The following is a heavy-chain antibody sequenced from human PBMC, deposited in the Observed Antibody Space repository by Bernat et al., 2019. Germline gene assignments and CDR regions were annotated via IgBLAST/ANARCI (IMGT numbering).Heavy chain of an antibody. Sequence: QVHLVESGGGVFQPGRSLTLSFAASGFTFSNYGMHWVRQAPGRGLEGLAVLWYDGSKKYYAESVEGRFIISRDNAKNTVYLQMNSLKAEDTAVYYCARYNTGCVDFWGPGTLVTVSS. CDR1: GFTFSNYG. CDR2: LWYDGSKK. CDR3: ARYNTGCVDF. D-gene: IGHD1-14*01. V-gene: IGHV3-33*01. J-gene: IGHJ4*02.